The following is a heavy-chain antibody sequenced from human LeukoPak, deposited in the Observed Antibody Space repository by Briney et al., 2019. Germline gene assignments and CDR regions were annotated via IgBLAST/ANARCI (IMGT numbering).Heavy chain of an antibody. J-gene: IGHJ4*02. Sequence: EASVKVSCKASGYTFTSYGISWVRQAPGQGLEWMGWISAYNGNTNYAQKLQGRVTMTTDTSTSTAYMELRSLRSDDTAVYYCARMAGNQLLGGNYFDYWGQGPLVTVSS. D-gene: IGHD2-2*01. CDR2: ISAYNGNT. V-gene: IGHV1-18*01. CDR3: ARMAGNQLLGGNYFDY. CDR1: GYTFTSYG.